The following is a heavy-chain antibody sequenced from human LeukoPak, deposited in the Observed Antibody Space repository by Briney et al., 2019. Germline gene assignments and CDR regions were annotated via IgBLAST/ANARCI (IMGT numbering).Heavy chain of an antibody. J-gene: IGHJ4*02. CDR2: IYYSGST. CDR3: ARVRSDYGDYVEYFDY. V-gene: IGHV4-39*07. D-gene: IGHD4-17*01. CDR1: GGSISSSSYY. Sequence: SETLSLTCTVSGGSISSSSYYWGWIRQPPGKGLEWIGSIYYSGSTYYNPSLKSRVTISVDTSKNQFSLKLSSVTAADTAVYYCARVRSDYGDYVEYFDYWGQGTLVTVSS.